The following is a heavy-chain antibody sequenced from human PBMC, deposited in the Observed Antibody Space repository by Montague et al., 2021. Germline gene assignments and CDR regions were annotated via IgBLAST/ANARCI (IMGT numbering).Heavy chain of an antibody. Sequence: SLRLSCAASGFTFSSYAMHWVRQAPGKGLEWVAVISYSGGNKYYADSVKGRFTISRDNSKNTLYPQMNSLRAEDTAVYYCARGKGGGKVYSDNSGDYWGQGTLVTVSP. J-gene: IGHJ4*02. CDR2: ISYSGGNK. CDR1: GFTFSSYA. D-gene: IGHD3-22*01. V-gene: IGHV3-30-3*01. CDR3: ARGKGGGKVYSDNSGDY.